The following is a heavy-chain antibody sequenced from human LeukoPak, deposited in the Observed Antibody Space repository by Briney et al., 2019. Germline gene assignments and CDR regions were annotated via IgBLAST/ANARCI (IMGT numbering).Heavy chain of an antibody. J-gene: IGHJ4*02. V-gene: IGHV3-7*01. CDR2: INQDGSQK. D-gene: IGHD6-19*01. CDR1: GFTFGSCW. CDR3: ASGSGWAKYYFDY. Sequence: HPGGSLRLSCAASGFTFGSCWMNWVRQTPGKGLEWVANINQDGSQKFYVDSVKGRFTISRDNANNSLYLQMNSLRAEDTAVYYCASGSGWAKYYFDYWGQGTLVTVSS.